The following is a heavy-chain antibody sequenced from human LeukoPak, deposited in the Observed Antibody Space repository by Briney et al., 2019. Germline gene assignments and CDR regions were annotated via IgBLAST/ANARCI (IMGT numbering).Heavy chain of an antibody. CDR3: AKCILTGYYKGYMDV. V-gene: IGHV3-23*01. Sequence: GGTLRLSCAASGFTFSSHGMSWVRQAPGKGLEWVSAISGGGGSSFYADSVKGRFTISRDNSKNTLYLQMNSLRAEDTAVYYCAKCILTGYYKGYMDVWGKGTTVTISS. J-gene: IGHJ6*03. CDR1: GFTFSSHG. D-gene: IGHD3-9*01. CDR2: ISGGGGSS.